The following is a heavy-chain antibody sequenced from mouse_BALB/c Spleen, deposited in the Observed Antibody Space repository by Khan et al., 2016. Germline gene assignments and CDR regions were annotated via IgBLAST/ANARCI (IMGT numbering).Heavy chain of an antibody. CDR1: GFDFSRFW. CDR2: INPDSSRI. V-gene: IGHV4-1*02. D-gene: IGHD1-1*01. J-gene: IGHJ4*01. CDR3: ASPTVVMDY. Sequence: EVKLLESGGGLVQPGGSLKLSCAASGFDFSRFWMSWVRQAPGKGLDWIGEINPDSSRINYTPSLKDKFIISRDNAKNTLYLQMSKVRSEDTALYYCASPTVVMDYWGQGTAVTVSS.